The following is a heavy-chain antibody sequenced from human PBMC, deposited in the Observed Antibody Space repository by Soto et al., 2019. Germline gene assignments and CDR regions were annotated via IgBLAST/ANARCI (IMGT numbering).Heavy chain of an antibody. CDR1: GFTFSSYD. V-gene: IGHV3-13*01. Sequence: XESLKLSCAASGFTFSSYDMHWVRQATGKGLEWVSAIGTAGDTYYPGSVKGRFTISRENAKNSLYLQMNSLRAGDTAVYYCARKGNYGDYDYFDYWGQGTLVTVSS. D-gene: IGHD4-17*01. CDR2: IGTAGDT. CDR3: ARKGNYGDYDYFDY. J-gene: IGHJ4*02.